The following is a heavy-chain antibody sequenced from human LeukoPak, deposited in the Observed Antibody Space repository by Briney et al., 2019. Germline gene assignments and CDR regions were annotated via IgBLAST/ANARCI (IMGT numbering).Heavy chain of an antibody. CDR1: GGSISSGDYY. CDR2: IYYSGST. Sequence: SETLSLTCTVSGGSISSGDYYWSWIRQPPGKGLEWIGYIYYSGSTYYNPSLKSRVTISVDTSKNQFSLKLSSVTAADTAVYYCAREGMGEPVYDWGQGTLVTVSS. V-gene: IGHV4-30-4*08. J-gene: IGHJ4*02. CDR3: AREGMGEPVYD. D-gene: IGHD3-16*01.